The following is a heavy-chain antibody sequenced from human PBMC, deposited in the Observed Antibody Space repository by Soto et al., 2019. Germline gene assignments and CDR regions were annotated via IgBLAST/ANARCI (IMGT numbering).Heavy chain of an antibody. J-gene: IGHJ3*02. CDR2: IYWDDDK. CDR1: GFSLRTNKVG. V-gene: IGHV2-5*02. D-gene: IGHD3-16*01. CDR3: AHTYPPAFDI. Sequence: QITLKESGPTLVKPTQTLTVTCTFSGFSLRTNKVGVGWIRQPPGKALEWLALIYWDDDKRYSPSLESRLTIXXDTSKNQVVLTMTNMDPVDTATYYCAHTYPPAFDIWGQGTMVTVSS.